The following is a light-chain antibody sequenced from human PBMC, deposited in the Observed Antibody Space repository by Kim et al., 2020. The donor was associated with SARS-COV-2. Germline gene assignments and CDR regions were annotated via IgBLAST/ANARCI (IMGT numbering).Light chain of an antibody. Sequence: GQSITISVTGTSSDVGGYNFVSWYQQHPGQVPKLMIYDVSDRPSGVSNRFSGSKSGDTASLTISGLQAEDEADYYCSSYTSANTVVFGGGTKVTVL. CDR1: SSDVGGYNF. CDR2: DVS. CDR3: SSYTSANTVV. V-gene: IGLV2-14*03. J-gene: IGLJ6*01.